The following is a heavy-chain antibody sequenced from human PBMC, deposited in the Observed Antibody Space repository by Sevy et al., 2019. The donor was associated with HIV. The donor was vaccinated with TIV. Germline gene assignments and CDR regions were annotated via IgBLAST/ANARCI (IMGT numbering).Heavy chain of an antibody. Sequence: GGSLRLSCEASGFTLSSYTMNWVRQSPEKGLEWVATFDRTDITHYSDSVKGRFIISRDTVKNSRFLQMNSLLDDDTAMYFCVRDERAISSHFDYWGQGTLVTVSS. D-gene: IGHD6-6*01. J-gene: IGHJ4*02. CDR3: VRDERAISSHFDY. CDR1: GFTLSSYT. CDR2: FDRTDIT. V-gene: IGHV3-48*02.